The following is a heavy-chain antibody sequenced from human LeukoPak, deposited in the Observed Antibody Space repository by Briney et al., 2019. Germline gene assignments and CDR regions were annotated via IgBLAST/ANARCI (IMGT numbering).Heavy chain of an antibody. Sequence: GGSLRLSCAASGFTFSSYWMSWVRQAPGKGLVWVANIKQDGSEKYYVDSVKGRFTISRDNAKTPLYLQMNSLRAEDTAVYYCARDWLRYFDWLPLDYWGQGTLVTVSS. CDR2: IKQDGSEK. CDR3: ARDWLRYFDWLPLDY. CDR1: GFTFSSYW. J-gene: IGHJ4*02. D-gene: IGHD3-9*01. V-gene: IGHV3-7*01.